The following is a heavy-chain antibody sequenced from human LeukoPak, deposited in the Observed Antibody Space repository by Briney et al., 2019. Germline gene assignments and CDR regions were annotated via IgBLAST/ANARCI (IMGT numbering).Heavy chain of an antibody. D-gene: IGHD3-16*02. CDR1: GFTFSSYS. J-gene: IGHJ4*02. V-gene: IGHV3-48*02. Sequence: QAGGSLRLPCAASGFTFSSYSMNWVRQAPGKGLEWVSYISSSSSTIYYADSVKGRFTISRDNAKNSLYLQMNSLRDEDTAVYYCARALRLGELSLFGYWGQGTLVTVSS. CDR3: ARALRLGELSLFGY. CDR2: ISSSSSTI.